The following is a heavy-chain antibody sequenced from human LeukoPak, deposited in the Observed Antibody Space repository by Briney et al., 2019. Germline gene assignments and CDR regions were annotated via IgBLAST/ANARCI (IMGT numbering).Heavy chain of an antibody. Sequence: PSETLSLTCAVYGRSLSGYYWIWIRQPPGKGLEWIGEINHSGSTNYNSSLKSRVTISVDTSKNQFSLKLSSVTAADTAVYYCARGPSKGYCSGGSCFRYYYYGMDVWGKGTTVTVSS. CDR3: ARGPSKGYCSGGSCFRYYYYGMDV. J-gene: IGHJ6*04. CDR1: GRSLSGYY. CDR2: INHSGST. V-gene: IGHV4-34*01. D-gene: IGHD2-15*01.